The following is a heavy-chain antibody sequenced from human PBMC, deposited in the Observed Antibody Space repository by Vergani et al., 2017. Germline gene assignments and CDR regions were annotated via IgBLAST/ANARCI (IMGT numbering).Heavy chain of an antibody. CDR3: SAQTQSCHDY. Sequence: VQLAESGGGWAQPGGSLRLSCAASGFVFSESPIHWVRQVPGKGLEWLGHIRRRSEHYATAYGPSLIGRATISGDDSTNTAYLQLSSLGTDDTAIYFCSAQTQSCHDYWGQGTLVTVSS. D-gene: IGHD3-10*01. J-gene: IGHJ4*02. V-gene: IGHV3-73*01. CDR1: GFVFSESP. CDR2: IRRRSEHYAT.